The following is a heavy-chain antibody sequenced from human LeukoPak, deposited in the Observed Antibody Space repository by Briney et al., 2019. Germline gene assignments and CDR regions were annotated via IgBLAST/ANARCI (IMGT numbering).Heavy chain of an antibody. Sequence: PSETLSLTCTVSGGSISSYSWSWIRQPAAKGLEWIERIYTSGSTKYNPSLTSRVTMSVDTSKHQFSLKLRSVTAADTAVYYCARAVHCSGGSCYFDYWGQGTLVTVSS. CDR1: GGSISSYS. V-gene: IGHV4-4*07. CDR3: ARAVHCSGGSCYFDY. J-gene: IGHJ4*02. CDR2: IYTSGST. D-gene: IGHD2-15*01.